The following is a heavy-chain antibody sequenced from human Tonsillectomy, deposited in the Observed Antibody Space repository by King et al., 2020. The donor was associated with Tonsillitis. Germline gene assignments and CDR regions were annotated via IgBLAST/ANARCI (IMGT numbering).Heavy chain of an antibody. CDR1: GSTFGDDT. CDR3: AKDRLRRGAVVGAFDS. Sequence: QLVQSGGVVVQPGGSLRLSCTASGSTFGDDTMHWVRQAPGKGLEWVSLIRWDGGSTYYADSVKGRFTISRDNSKNSLYLQMNSLKTEDTALYYCAKDRLRRGAVVGAFDSWGQGTLVTVSS. D-gene: IGHD5-18*01. CDR2: IRWDGGST. V-gene: IGHV3-43*01. J-gene: IGHJ4*02.